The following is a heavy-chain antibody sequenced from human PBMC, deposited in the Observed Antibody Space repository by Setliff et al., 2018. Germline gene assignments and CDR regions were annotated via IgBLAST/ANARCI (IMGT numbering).Heavy chain of an antibody. CDR2: IWYDGSNK. Sequence: GGSLRLSCAASGFTFSSFGMHWVRQAPGKGLEWVSVIWYDGSNKYYGDSVKGRFTISRDNSKNTLYLQMNSLRAEDTAVYYCARDHAYGSRFYYYYYGMDVWGQGTTVTVSS. V-gene: IGHV3-33*01. CDR3: ARDHAYGSRFYYYYYGMDV. D-gene: IGHD3-10*01. J-gene: IGHJ6*02. CDR1: GFTFSSFG.